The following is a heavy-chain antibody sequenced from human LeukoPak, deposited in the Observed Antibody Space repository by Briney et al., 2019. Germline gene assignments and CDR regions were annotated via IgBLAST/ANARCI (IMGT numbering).Heavy chain of an antibody. CDR3: ARPGRGDGGYFDY. V-gene: IGHV5-51*01. CDR2: IQPRDSET. CDR1: GYSFTSYW. Sequence: GESLKISCKGSGYSFTSYWIGWVRQMPGKGLEWMGIIQPRDSETRYSPSFQGQVTMSADKSISTAYLQWSSLKASDTAMYYCARPGRGDGGYFDYWGQGTLVTVSS. D-gene: IGHD3-16*01. J-gene: IGHJ4*02.